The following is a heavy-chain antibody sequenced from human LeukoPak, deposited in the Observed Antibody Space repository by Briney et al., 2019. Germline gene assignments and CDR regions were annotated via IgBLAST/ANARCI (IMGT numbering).Heavy chain of an antibody. CDR2: IYYSGST. V-gene: IGHV4-59*08. J-gene: IGHJ5*02. CDR1: GGSISSYH. D-gene: IGHD3-3*01. Sequence: TSETLSLTCTVSGGSISSYHWSWIRQPPGKGLEWIGYIYYSGSTNYNPSLKSRVTISVDTSKNQFSLKLSSVTAADTAVYYCARQPADFWSPNWFDPWGQGTLVTVSS. CDR3: ARQPADFWSPNWFDP.